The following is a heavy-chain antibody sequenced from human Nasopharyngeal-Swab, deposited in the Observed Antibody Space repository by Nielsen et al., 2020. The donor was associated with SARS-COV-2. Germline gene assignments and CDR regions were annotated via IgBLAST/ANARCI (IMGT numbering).Heavy chain of an antibody. J-gene: IGHJ3*02. V-gene: IGHV4-39*01. CDR3: ARHGSSSWYSTHAFDI. D-gene: IGHD6-13*01. Sequence: LSCAVYGGSFSGYYWGWIRQPPGKGLEWIGSIYYTGSTYYNPSLKSRVTISVDTSKNQFSLKLRSVTAADTAVYYCARHGSSSWYSTHAFDIWGQGTMVTVSS. CDR2: IYYTGST. CDR1: GGSFSGYY.